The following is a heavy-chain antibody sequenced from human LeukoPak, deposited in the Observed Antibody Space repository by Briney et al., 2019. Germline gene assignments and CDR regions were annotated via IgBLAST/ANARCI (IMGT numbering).Heavy chain of an antibody. D-gene: IGHD2-15*01. V-gene: IGHV3-23*01. CDR1: GFTFTNYA. CDR2: ISGSDSKT. Sequence: AGGSLRLSCAASGFTFTNYAMTWVRQAPGKGLEWVSSISGSDSKTYYADSVKGRFTISRDNSKNTLYLQMNSLRAEDTAVYYCVKDTPLGGWGQGTLVSVSS. J-gene: IGHJ4*02. CDR3: VKDTPLGG.